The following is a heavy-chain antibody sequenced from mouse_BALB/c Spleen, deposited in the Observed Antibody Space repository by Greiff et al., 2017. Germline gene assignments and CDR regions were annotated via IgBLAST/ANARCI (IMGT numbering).Heavy chain of an antibody. V-gene: IGHV1-63*02. CDR3: ARYGYDGPLDY. Sequence: QVQLQQSGAELVRPGTSVKISCKASGYTFTNYWLGWVKQRPGHGLEWIGDIYPGGGYTNYNEKFKGKATLTADTSSSTAYMQLSSLTSEDSAVYYCARYGYDGPLDYWGQGTTLTVSS. CDR1: GYTFTNYW. J-gene: IGHJ2*01. CDR2: IYPGGGYT. D-gene: IGHD2-2*01.